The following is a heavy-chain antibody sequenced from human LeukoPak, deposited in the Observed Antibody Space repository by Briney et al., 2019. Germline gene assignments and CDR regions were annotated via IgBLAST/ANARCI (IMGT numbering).Heavy chain of an antibody. Sequence: GGSLRLSCAASGFIFSSHWMSWVRQAPGKGLEWVANITQDGRARYSVDSVKGVFTISRDNAKSSLYLQMNSLRAEDTAVYYCARGEGWFDPWGQGTLVTVSS. CDR3: ARGEGWFDP. J-gene: IGHJ5*02. CDR2: ITQDGRAR. CDR1: GFIFSSHW. V-gene: IGHV3-7*03.